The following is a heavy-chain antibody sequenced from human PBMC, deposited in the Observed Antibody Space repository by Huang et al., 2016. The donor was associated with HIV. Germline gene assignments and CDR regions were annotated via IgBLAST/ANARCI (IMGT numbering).Heavy chain of an antibody. CDR3: AREIMISFGGPFDS. V-gene: IGHV4-34*02. Sequence: QVQLEQWGAGLLKPSETLSLTCAVYGGSFSGYFWNWIRQSPGKGLEWIGQINHARVTDYSPSLKSRATISVDTSKNQFSLKLTSVTAADTAIYYCAREIMISFGGPFDSWGHGNLVTVSS. CDR2: INHARVT. J-gene: IGHJ5*01. D-gene: IGHD3-16*01. CDR1: GGSFSGYF.